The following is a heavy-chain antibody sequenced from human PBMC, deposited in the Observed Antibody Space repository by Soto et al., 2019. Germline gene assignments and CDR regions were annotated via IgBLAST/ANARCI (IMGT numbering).Heavy chain of an antibody. V-gene: IGHV3-48*02. D-gene: IGHD4-17*01. J-gene: IGHJ4*02. CDR1: GFTFSAYT. CDR3: ASGRPDYQTHYFDY. Sequence: EVQLVESGGGLLQPGGSLRLSCAASGFTFSAYTMNWVRQAPGKGLEWVSYISTSSSTIYYEDSVKGRFTISRDSAKDSLYLQRNSLRDEDTAVYYCASGRPDYQTHYFDYWGQGTLVTVSS. CDR2: ISTSSSTI.